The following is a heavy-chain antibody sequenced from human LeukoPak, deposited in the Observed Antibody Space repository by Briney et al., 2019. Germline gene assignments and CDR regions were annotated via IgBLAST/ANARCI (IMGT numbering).Heavy chain of an antibody. D-gene: IGHD3-10*01. V-gene: IGHV4-34*01. CDR2: INHSGST. J-gene: IGHJ3*02. CDR1: GGSFSGYY. Sequence: SETLSLTCAVYGGSFSGYYWSWIRQPPGKGLEWIGEINHSGSTNYNPSLKSRVTISVDTSKNQFSLKLSSVTAADTAVYYCARDLYGSGSYYSVRAFDIWGQGTMVTVSS. CDR3: ARDLYGSGSYYSVRAFDI.